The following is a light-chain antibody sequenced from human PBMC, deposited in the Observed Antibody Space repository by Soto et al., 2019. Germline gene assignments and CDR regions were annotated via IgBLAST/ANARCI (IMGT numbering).Light chain of an antibody. Sequence: DIQMTQSPSTLSASVGDRVTITCRASQSINNWLAWYQQKPGKAPKLLIYTASSLESGVPSRFSGSGSGTEFTLTISSLQPDDFATYYCQQYNSYSYTFGQGTKLEIK. CDR1: QSINNW. J-gene: IGKJ2*01. CDR3: QQYNSYSYT. V-gene: IGKV1-5*03. CDR2: TAS.